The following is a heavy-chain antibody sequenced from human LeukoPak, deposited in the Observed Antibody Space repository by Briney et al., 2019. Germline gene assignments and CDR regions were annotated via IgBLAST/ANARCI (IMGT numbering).Heavy chain of an antibody. CDR2: IYYSGST. V-gene: IGHV4-59*01. J-gene: IGHJ4*02. Sequence: PSETLSLTCTVSGGSISSYYWSWIRQPPGKGLEWIGYIYYSGSTNYNPSLKSRVTISVDTSKNQFSLKLSSVTAADTAVYYCARAGGSGSSDYWGQGTLVTVSS. CDR1: GGSISSYY. D-gene: IGHD3-10*01. CDR3: ARAGGSGSSDY.